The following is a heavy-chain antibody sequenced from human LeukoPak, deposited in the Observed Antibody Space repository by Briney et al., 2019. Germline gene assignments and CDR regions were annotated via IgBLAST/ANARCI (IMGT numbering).Heavy chain of an antibody. CDR3: ARAGRDGYNFGGNYFDY. CDR1: GFTFSSYA. Sequence: PGGSLRLSCAASGFTFSSYAMHWVRQAPGKGLEWVAVISYDGSNKYYADSVKGRFTISRDNSKNTLYLQMNSLRAEDTAVYYCARAGRDGYNFGGNYFDYWGQGTLVTVSS. V-gene: IGHV3-30*04. J-gene: IGHJ4*02. CDR2: ISYDGSNK. D-gene: IGHD5-24*01.